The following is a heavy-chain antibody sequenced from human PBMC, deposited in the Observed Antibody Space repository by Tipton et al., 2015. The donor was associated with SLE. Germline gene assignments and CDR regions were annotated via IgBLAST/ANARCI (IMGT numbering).Heavy chain of an antibody. CDR3: ARGYYYMDV. J-gene: IGHJ6*03. V-gene: IGHV4-59*01. Sequence: TLSLTCTVSGGSISSYYWSWIRQPPGKGLEWIGYIYYSGSTNYNPSLKSRVTISVDTSKNRFSLKLSSVTAADTAVYYCARGYYYMDVWGKGTTVTVSS. CDR2: IYYSGST. CDR1: GGSISSYY.